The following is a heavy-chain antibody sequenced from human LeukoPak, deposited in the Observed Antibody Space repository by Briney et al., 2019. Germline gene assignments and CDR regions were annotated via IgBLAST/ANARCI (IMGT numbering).Heavy chain of an antibody. CDR3: ARHFSGAAAPLPFDY. D-gene: IGHD6-13*01. V-gene: IGHV4-59*08. CDR2: IYYRGNN. CDR1: GGSISNYY. J-gene: IGHJ4*02. Sequence: PSETLSLTCTDSGGSISNYYWSWIRQPPGKGLEWIGYIYYRGNNNYNPSLKGRVTISLDTSKNQLSLKLRSVTAADTAVYYCARHFSGAAAPLPFDYWGQGTLVTVSS.